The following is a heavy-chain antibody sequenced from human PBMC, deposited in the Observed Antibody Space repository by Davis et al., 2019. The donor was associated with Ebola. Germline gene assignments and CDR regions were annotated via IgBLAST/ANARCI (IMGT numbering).Heavy chain of an antibody. D-gene: IGHD3-9*01. V-gene: IGHV3-33*08. J-gene: IGHJ6*02. Sequence: GESLKISCAASGFTFSSYAMSWVRQAPGKGLEWVAVIWYDGSNKYYADSVKGRFTISRDNSKNTLYLQMNSLRAEDTAVYYCARIGYDILTGYYQDYGMDVWGQGTTVTVSS. CDR1: GFTFSSYA. CDR3: ARIGYDILTGYYQDYGMDV. CDR2: IWYDGSNK.